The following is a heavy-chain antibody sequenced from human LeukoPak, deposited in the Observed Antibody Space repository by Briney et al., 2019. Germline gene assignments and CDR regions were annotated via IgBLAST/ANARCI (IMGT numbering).Heavy chain of an antibody. CDR2: IYNDGST. Sequence: GGSLRLSCAASRFSVSTGHMSWVRQAPGKGLEWVSVIYNDGSTYYADTVKGRFTISRDNSKNTVDLQVSSLRAEDTAVYYCARVWELSYDYWGQGTLVTVSS. CDR3: ARVWELSYDY. CDR1: RFSVSTGH. D-gene: IGHD3-16*02. V-gene: IGHV3-53*01. J-gene: IGHJ4*02.